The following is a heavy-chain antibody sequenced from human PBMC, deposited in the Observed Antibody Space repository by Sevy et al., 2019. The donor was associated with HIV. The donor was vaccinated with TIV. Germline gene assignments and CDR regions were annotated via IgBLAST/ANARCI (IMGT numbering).Heavy chain of an antibody. CDR1: GFTFSSYA. CDR2: ISYDGSNK. V-gene: IGHV3-30-3*01. Sequence: GGSLRLSCAASGFTFSSYAMHWVRQAPGKGLEWVAVISYDGSNKYYADSVKGRFTISRDNSKNTLYLQMNSLRAEDTVVYYCARDRLRGYSGYGTYYYYYYMDVWGKGTTVTVSS. CDR3: ARDRLRGYSGYGTYYYYYYMDV. J-gene: IGHJ6*03. D-gene: IGHD5-12*01.